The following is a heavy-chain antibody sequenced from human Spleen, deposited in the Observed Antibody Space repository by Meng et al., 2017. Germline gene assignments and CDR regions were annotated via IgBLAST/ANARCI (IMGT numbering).Heavy chain of an antibody. J-gene: IGHJ4*02. CDR2: INHSGST. CDR1: GGSFSHYY. D-gene: IGHD4-11*01. Sequence: QVQLQEGGAGLLKLSEPLPLTVFVSGGSFSHYYWSWIRQHPGKGLEWIGEINHSGSTNYNPSLEGRATISVDTSQNNLSLKLSSVTAADSAVYYCARGPTTMAHDFDYWGQGTLVTVSS. CDR3: ARGPTTMAHDFDY. V-gene: IGHV4-34*01.